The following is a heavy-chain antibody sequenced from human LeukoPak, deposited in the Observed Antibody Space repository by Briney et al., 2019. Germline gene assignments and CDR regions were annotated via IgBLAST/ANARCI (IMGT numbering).Heavy chain of an antibody. Sequence: SETLSLTCSVSGVSISAYYWSWIRQPAGKGLEWIGRIYPGESIYASENTNYNPSLKSRVSMSGDTSKNQVSLKLRSVTATDTAVYYCARDPTTVTTIFDSWGQGTLVTVSS. V-gene: IGHV4-4*07. CDR3: ARDPTTVTTIFDS. CDR1: GVSISAYY. CDR2: IYPGESIYASENT. J-gene: IGHJ4*02. D-gene: IGHD4-17*01.